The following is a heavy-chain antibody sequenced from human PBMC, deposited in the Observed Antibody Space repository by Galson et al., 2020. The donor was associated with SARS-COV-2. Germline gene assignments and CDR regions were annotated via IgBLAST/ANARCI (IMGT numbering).Heavy chain of an antibody. Sequence: GGSLRLSCEVSGFMFSDYYMSWIRQAPGKGLEWVSYISSSGTTIHYADSVKGRFTISRDNAKNSLFLQMNSLRADDTAVYYCAKDSSGWYRAFDIWGQGTTVIVSS. CDR1: GFMFSDYY. CDR2: ISSSGTTI. CDR3: AKDSSGWYRAFDI. J-gene: IGHJ3*02. D-gene: IGHD6-19*01. V-gene: IGHV3-11*01.